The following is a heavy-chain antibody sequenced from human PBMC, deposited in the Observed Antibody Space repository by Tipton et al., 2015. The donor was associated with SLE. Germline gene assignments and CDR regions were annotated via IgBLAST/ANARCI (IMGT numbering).Heavy chain of an antibody. J-gene: IGHJ4*02. CDR2: ISSSSDRI. CDR1: GFSFTSYS. CDR3: ARSNYYDASGYPRALEY. D-gene: IGHD3-22*01. Sequence: SLRLSCAASGFSFTSYSMNWVRQAPGKGLDWVSYISSSSDRIDYADSVKGRFTISRDNAKNSLYLQMNSLRAEDTAVYYCARSNYYDASGYPRALEYWGQGTLVTVSS. V-gene: IGHV3-48*01.